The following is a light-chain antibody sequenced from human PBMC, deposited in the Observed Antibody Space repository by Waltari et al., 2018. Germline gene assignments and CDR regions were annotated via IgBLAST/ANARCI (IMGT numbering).Light chain of an antibody. CDR3: QQRANWPLLT. J-gene: IGKJ4*01. V-gene: IGKV3-11*01. CDR2: DAS. Sequence: EIVLTQSPATLSLSPGERATLSCRASQSVSSYLAWYQQKPGQAPRLLIYDASNRATGISARFSGSGSGTDVTLTISSLEPEDFAVYYCQQRANWPLLTFGGGTKVEIK. CDR1: QSVSSY.